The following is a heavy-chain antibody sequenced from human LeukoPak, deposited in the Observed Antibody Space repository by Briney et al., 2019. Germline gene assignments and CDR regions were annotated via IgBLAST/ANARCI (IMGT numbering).Heavy chain of an antibody. Sequence: GGSLRLSCAASGFTFSSYWMSWVRQAPGKGLEWVANIKQDGSEKYYVDSVKGRFTISRDSARSSLYLQMNSLRAEDTAVYYCAKTKGDYDFWSGYTPYFFDYWGQGTLVTVSS. CDR2: IKQDGSEK. J-gene: IGHJ4*02. CDR1: GFTFSSYW. D-gene: IGHD3-3*01. CDR3: AKTKGDYDFWSGYTPYFFDY. V-gene: IGHV3-7*01.